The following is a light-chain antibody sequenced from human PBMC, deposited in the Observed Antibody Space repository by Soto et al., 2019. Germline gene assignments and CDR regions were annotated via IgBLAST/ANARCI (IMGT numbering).Light chain of an antibody. CDR2: EVS. V-gene: IGLV2-14*01. Sequence: QSVLTQPASVSGSPGQSITIPCTGTNSDVGAYNYVSWYQHHPGKAPKLMIYEVSNRPSGVSNRFSGSKSGNTASLTISGLQAEDEADYYCSSYTSSSTHYVFGTGTKVTVL. J-gene: IGLJ1*01. CDR3: SSYTSSSTHYV. CDR1: NSDVGAYNY.